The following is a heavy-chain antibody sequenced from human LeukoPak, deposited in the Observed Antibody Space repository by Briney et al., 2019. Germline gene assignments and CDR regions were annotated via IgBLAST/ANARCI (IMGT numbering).Heavy chain of an antibody. CDR1: GGSISSYY. V-gene: IGHV4-4*07. CDR2: IYTSGST. D-gene: IGHD3-3*01. Sequence: SETLSLTWTVSGGSISSYYWSWIRQPAGKGLEWIGRIYTSGSTNYNPSLKSRVTMSVDTSKNQFSLKLSSVTAADTAVYYCARNHLRFLEWSFDYWGQGTLVTVSS. CDR3: ARNHLRFLEWSFDY. J-gene: IGHJ4*02.